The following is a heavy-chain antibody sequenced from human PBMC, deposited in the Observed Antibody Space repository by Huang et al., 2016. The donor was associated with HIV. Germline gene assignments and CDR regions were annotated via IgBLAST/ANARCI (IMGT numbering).Heavy chain of an antibody. D-gene: IGHD6-13*01. Sequence: QVRLVESGGGVVQPGASLTVSCSASGFPFSAYGMDWVRQGPGKGLEWVSFIRYDGNNYYVIVSIKGRFTISRDNSNNTLYLRMNSLRPEDTAVYYCVKERGSSRARSSFDFWGQGTSVIVSS. V-gene: IGHV3-30*02. J-gene: IGHJ3*01. CDR1: GFPFSAYG. CDR2: IRYDGNNY. CDR3: VKERGSSRARSSFDF.